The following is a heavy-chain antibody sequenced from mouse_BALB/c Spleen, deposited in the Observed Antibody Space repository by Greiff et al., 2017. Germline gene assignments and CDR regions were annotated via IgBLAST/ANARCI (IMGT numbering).Heavy chain of an antibody. J-gene: IGHJ1*01. Sequence: EVKGVESGGGLVQPGGSLKLSCAASGFTFSSYGMSWVRQTPDKRLELVATINSNGGSTYYPDSVKGRFTISRDNAKNTLYLQMSSLKSEDTAMYYCARYYYGSDWYFDVWGAGTTVTVSS. CDR1: GFTFSSYG. CDR3: ARYYYGSDWYFDV. D-gene: IGHD1-1*01. V-gene: IGHV5-6-3*01. CDR2: INSNGGST.